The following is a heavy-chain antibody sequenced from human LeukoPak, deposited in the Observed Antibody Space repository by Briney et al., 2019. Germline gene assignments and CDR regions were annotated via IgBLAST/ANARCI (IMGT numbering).Heavy chain of an antibody. V-gene: IGHV1-46*01. CDR1: GYTFTSYY. D-gene: IGHD3-22*01. CDR2: INPSGGST. CDR3: ARDHSSGYTFDP. J-gene: IGHJ5*02. Sequence: GESLKISCKGSGYTFTSYYMHWVRPAPGQGLEWMGIINPSGGSTSYAQKFQGRVTMTRDTSTSTVYMELSSLRSEDTAVYYCARDHSSGYTFDPWGQGTLVTVSS.